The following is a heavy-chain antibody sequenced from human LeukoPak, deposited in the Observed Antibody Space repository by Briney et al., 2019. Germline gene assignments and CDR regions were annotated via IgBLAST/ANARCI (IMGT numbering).Heavy chain of an antibody. CDR2: IYYSGST. CDR3: ARSPGYYYDSSGYFGY. J-gene: IGHJ4*02. Sequence: PSETLSLTCAVSGGSISTYYWTWIRQPPGKGLEWIGYIYYSGSTNYNPSLKSRVTISVDTSKNQLSLKLSSVTAADTAVYYCARSPGYYYDSSGYFGYWGQGTLVTVSS. D-gene: IGHD3-22*01. V-gene: IGHV4-59*01. CDR1: GGSISTYY.